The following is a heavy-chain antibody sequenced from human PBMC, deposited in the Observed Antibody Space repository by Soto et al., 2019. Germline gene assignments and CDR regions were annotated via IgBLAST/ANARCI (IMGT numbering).Heavy chain of an antibody. V-gene: IGHV1-3*01. CDR3: ARDWVVAATAKYDY. J-gene: IGHJ4*02. CDR2: INAGNGNT. CDR1: GYTFTSYA. D-gene: IGHD2-15*01. Sequence: EASVKVSCKASGYTFTSYAMHWVRQAPGQRLEWMGWINAGNGNTKYSQKFQGRVTITRDTSASTAYMELSSLRSEDAAVYYCARDWVVAATAKYDYWGQGTLVTVSS.